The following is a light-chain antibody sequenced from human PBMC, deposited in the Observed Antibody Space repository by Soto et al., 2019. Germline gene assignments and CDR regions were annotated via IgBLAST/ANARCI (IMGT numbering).Light chain of an antibody. CDR1: QSISRY. CDR3: QQNYRATPWT. V-gene: IGKV1-39*01. CDR2: AAS. Sequence: DIQMTQSPSSLSASVGDRITITCRASQSISRYLNWYQHKPGKAPKLLINAASSLERGVPSRFSGGGSGTDFTLNHSSLQPDDFATYYCQQNYRATPWTFGQGTKVEVK. J-gene: IGKJ1*01.